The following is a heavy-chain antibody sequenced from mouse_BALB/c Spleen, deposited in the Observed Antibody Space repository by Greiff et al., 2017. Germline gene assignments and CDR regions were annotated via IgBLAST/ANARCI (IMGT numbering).Heavy chain of an antibody. CDR2: INPGSGGT. CDR3: ARVGNGLDYAMDY. D-gene: IGHD2-1*01. CDR1: GYAFTNYL. J-gene: IGHJ4*01. V-gene: IGHV1-54*01. Sequence: QVQLQQSGAELVRPGTSVKVSCKASGYAFTNYLIEWVKQRPGQGLEWIGVINPGSGGTNYNEKFKGKATLTADKSSSTAYMQLSSLTSDDSAVYFCARVGNGLDYAMDYWGQGTSVTVSS.